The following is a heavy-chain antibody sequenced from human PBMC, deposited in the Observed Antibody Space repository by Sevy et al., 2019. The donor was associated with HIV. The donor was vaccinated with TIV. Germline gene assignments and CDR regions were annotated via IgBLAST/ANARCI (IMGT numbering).Heavy chain of an antibody. D-gene: IGHD3-3*01. CDR2: ISSSGGAK. CDR3: ARDSSGEEFGFYYYMDV. J-gene: IGHJ6*03. CDR1: GFNFRDFY. V-gene: IGHV3-11*04. Sequence: GGSLRLSCAASGFNFRDFYMTWIRQAPGKGLEWVAYISSSGGAKYYADSVAGRFTISRDNAKNSMYLQMNSLRADDAAIYFCARDSSGEEFGFYYYMDVWGKGTAVTVSS.